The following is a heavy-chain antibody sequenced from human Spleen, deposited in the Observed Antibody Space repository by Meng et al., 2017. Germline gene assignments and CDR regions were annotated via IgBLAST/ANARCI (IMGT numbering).Heavy chain of an antibody. CDR1: GYTFTSYA. CDR2: INTNPGNQ. V-gene: IGHV7-4-1*02. Sequence: ASVKVSCKASGYTFTSYAMNWVRQAPEQGLEWMGWINTNPGNQTYAQGFTGRFVFSLDTSVSTAYLQISSLKAEDTAVYYCARQAQQYYSFGMDVWGQGTMVTVSS. CDR3: ARQAQQYYSFGMDV. D-gene: IGHD6-13*01. J-gene: IGHJ6*02.